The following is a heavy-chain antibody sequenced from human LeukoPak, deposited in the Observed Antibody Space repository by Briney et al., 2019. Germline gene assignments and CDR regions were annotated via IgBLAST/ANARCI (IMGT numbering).Heavy chain of an antibody. J-gene: IGHJ4*02. V-gene: IGHV3-11*04. CDR2: ISSSGSTI. Sequence: GGSLRLSCAASGFTFSDYYMSWIRQAPGKGLEWVSYISSSGSTIYYADSVKGRFTISRDNARHTLYLQMNSLRADDTAVYYCASDRVLGSGSLDNWGQGTLVTVSS. CDR3: ASDRVLGSGSLDN. CDR1: GFTFSDYY. D-gene: IGHD3-10*01.